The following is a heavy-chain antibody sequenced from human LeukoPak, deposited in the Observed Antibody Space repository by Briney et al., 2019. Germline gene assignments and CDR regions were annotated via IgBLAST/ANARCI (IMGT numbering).Heavy chain of an antibody. J-gene: IGHJ3*02. Sequence: SETLSLTCTVSGGSISSYYWSWIRQPPGKGLEWIGHIYYSGSTNYNPSLKSRVAISVDTSKNQFSLKLSSVTAADTAVYYCARGILTGPIYGFDIWGQGTMVTVSS. CDR1: GGSISSYY. CDR3: ARGILTGPIYGFDI. CDR2: IYYSGST. D-gene: IGHD3-9*01. V-gene: IGHV4-59*01.